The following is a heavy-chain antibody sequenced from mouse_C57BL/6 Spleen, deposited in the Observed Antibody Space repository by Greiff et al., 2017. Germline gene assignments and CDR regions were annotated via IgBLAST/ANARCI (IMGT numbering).Heavy chain of an antibody. CDR2: IYPGDGDT. D-gene: IGHD2-10*01. Sequence: QVQLQQSGPELVQPGASVTISCKASGYAFSSSWMNWVKQRPGKGLEWIGRIYPGDGDTTYNGKFKGKATLTADKSSSTAYMQLRSLTSEDSAVYFCARGILLAYAMDYWGQGTSVTVSS. CDR1: GYAFSSSW. V-gene: IGHV1-82*01. CDR3: ARGILLAYAMDY. J-gene: IGHJ4*01.